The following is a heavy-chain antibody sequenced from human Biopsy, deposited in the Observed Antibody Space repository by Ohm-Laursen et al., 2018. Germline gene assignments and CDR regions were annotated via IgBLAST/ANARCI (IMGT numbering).Heavy chain of an antibody. V-gene: IGHV4-59*07. CDR2: IYYSGST. Sequence: SDTLSLTCTVSGGSISSYYWNWIRQPPGKGLEWVGYIYYSGSTNYNPSLKSRVTISVDTSKNQFSLKLYPVTAADTAVYYFAGGGRYYYDSPGNWGQGTLVIVSS. CDR3: AGGGRYYYDSPGN. J-gene: IGHJ4*02. CDR1: GGSISSYY. D-gene: IGHD3-22*01.